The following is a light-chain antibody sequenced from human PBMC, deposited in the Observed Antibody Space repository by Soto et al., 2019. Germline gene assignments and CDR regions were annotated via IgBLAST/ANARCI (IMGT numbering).Light chain of an antibody. CDR3: HQYGSSPRA. J-gene: IGKJ1*01. CDR2: DVS. Sequence: EIVLTQSPGTLSLSPGDRATLSCRASQTLRSGYLAWYQHKPGQAPRLLIYDVSSRTTGIPDRFSGSGSGTDFTLTISRLEPEDFAVYYCHQYGSSPRAFGQGTQVDIK. CDR1: QTLRSGY. V-gene: IGKV3-20*01.